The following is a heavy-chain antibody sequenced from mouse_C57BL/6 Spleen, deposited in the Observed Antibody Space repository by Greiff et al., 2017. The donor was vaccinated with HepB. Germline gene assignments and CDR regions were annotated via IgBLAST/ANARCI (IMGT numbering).Heavy chain of an antibody. V-gene: IGHV1-61*01. Sequence: QVQLQQPGAELVRPGSSVKLSCKASGYTFTSYWMDWVKQRPGQGLEWIGNIYPSDSETHYNQKFKDKATLTVDKSSSTAYMQLSSLTSEDSAVYYCARGWSNLDYWGQGTTLTVSS. CDR1: GYTFTSYW. CDR3: ARGWSNLDY. CDR2: IYPSDSET. J-gene: IGHJ2*01. D-gene: IGHD2-5*01.